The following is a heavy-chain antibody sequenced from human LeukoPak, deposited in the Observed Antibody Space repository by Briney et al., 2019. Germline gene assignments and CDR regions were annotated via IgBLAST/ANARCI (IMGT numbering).Heavy chain of an antibody. D-gene: IGHD6-13*01. J-gene: IGHJ6*03. Sequence: SETLSLTYTVSGRSISRHYWRWIRQPPGKGLEWIGYIYYSGSTNYNPSLKSRVTISVDTSKNQFSLKLSSVTASDTAVYYCARGPYGSSMSVLYYYYLDAWGKGTTVTVSS. CDR1: GRSISRHY. CDR3: ARGPYGSSMSVLYYYYLDA. CDR2: IYYSGST. V-gene: IGHV4-59*11.